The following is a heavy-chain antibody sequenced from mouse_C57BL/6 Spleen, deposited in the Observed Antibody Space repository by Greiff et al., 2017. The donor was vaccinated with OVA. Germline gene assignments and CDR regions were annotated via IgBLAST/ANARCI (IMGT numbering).Heavy chain of an antibody. Sequence: VQLQQSGAELVKPGASVKMSCKASGYTFTSYWITWVKQRPGQGLEWIGDIYPGSGSTNYNEKFKSKATLTVDTSSSTAYMQLSSLTSEDSAVYYCVRGGLLDPYYFDYWGQGTTLTVSS. CDR3: VRGGLLDPYYFDY. CDR1: GYTFTSYW. D-gene: IGHD1-1*01. J-gene: IGHJ2*01. V-gene: IGHV1-55*01. CDR2: IYPGSGST.